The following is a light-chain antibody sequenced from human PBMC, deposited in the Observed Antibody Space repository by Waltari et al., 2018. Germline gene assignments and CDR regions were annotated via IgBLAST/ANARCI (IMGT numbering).Light chain of an antibody. CDR1: QRISNN. CDR2: YAS. Sequence: IVLTQSPATLSVSPGDRATLSCRADQRISNNVAWYQQKPGQAPRLLIYYASTRATGIPDRFSGSGSGTEFMLTITSLQPEDSAVYYCQQYSNWHDTLGPGTTVDIK. CDR3: QQYSNWHDT. V-gene: IGKV3-15*01. J-gene: IGKJ3*01.